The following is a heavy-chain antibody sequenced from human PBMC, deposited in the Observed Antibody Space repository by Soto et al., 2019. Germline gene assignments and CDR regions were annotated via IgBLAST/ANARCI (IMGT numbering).Heavy chain of an antibody. V-gene: IGHV4-31*03. CDR1: GESINSGGYY. J-gene: IGHJ4*02. CDR2: IYDSESA. Sequence: QVQLQESGPGLVKPSQTLSLTCSVSGESINSGGYYWSWIRHHPGKGLEWIGYIYDSESADYNPSLKSRVTISMDTSKNHFAMRLSSVTAADTAVYYCARASSSSSAADYWGQGTQVTVSS. D-gene: IGHD6-6*01. CDR3: ARASSSSSAADY.